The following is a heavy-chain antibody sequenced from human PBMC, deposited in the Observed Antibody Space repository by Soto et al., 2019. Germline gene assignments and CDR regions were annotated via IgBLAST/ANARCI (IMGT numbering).Heavy chain of an antibody. D-gene: IGHD5-18*01. CDR2: IYYSGST. Sequence: PSETLSLTCTVSGGSISSSSYYWGWIRQPPGKRMEWIGSIYYSGSTYYNPSLKSRVTISVDTSKNQFSLKLSSVTAADTAVYYCARHFSEEDTAMVQDYCMDVWGQGTTVTVSS. J-gene: IGHJ6*02. CDR1: GGSISSSSYY. CDR3: ARHFSEEDTAMVQDYCMDV. V-gene: IGHV4-39*01.